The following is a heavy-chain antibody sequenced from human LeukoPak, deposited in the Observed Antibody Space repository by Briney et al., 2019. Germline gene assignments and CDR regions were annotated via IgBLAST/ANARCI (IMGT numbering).Heavy chain of an antibody. CDR3: ASVAHFGYGDYPYYFDY. Sequence: GGSLRLSCAASGFTFSSYAMSWVRQAPGKGLEWVANIKQDGNEKYSVDSVKGRFTISRDNAKNSLYLQMNSLRAEDTAVYYCASVAHFGYGDYPYYFDYWGQGTLVTVSS. V-gene: IGHV3-7*01. J-gene: IGHJ4*02. CDR2: IKQDGNEK. D-gene: IGHD4-17*01. CDR1: GFTFSSYA.